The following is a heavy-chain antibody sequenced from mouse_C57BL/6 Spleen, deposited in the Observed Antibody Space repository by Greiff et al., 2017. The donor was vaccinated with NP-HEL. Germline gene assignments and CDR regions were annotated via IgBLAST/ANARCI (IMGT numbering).Heavy chain of an antibody. Sequence: QVQLQQPGAELVRPGSSVKLSCKASGYTFTSYWMHWVKQRPIQGLEWIGNIDPSDSETHYNQKFKDKATLTVDKSSSTAYMQLSSLTSEDSAVYYCAREGHYYGSSDYWGQGTTLTVSS. CDR1: GYTFTSYW. V-gene: IGHV1-52*01. J-gene: IGHJ2*01. CDR3: AREGHYYGSSDY. CDR2: IDPSDSET. D-gene: IGHD1-1*01.